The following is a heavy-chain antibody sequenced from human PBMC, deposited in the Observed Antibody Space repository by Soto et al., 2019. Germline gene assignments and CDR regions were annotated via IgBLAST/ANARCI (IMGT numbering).Heavy chain of an antibody. CDR2: ISGYNGKT. J-gene: IGHJ4*02. CDR1: GYTFASYG. CDR3: ARDNYERSGYFDY. Sequence: ASVKVSCKASGYTFASYGISWVRQAPGQGPEWMGWISGYNGKTQYAEKFQGRLTMTTDTSTSAAHMEVRSRRSDDTAVYYCARDNYERSGYFDYWGQGTLVTVSS. V-gene: IGHV1-18*04. D-gene: IGHD3-22*01.